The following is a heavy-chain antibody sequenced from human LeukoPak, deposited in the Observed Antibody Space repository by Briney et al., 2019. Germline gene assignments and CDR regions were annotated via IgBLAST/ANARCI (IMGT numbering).Heavy chain of an antibody. Sequence: GGSLRLSCAASGFTFSSYAMSWVRQAPGKGLEWVSAISGSGGSTYYADSVKGRFTISRDNSKNTLYLQMNSLRAEDTAVYYCASLGNYYGSGGHNWFDPWGQGTLVTVSS. D-gene: IGHD3-10*01. CDR2: ISGSGGST. CDR3: ASLGNYYGSGGHNWFDP. CDR1: GFTFSSYA. V-gene: IGHV3-23*01. J-gene: IGHJ5*02.